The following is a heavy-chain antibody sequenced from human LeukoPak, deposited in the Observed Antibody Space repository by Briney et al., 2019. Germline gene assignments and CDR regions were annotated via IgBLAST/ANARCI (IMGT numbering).Heavy chain of an antibody. CDR2: IYGSGST. V-gene: IGHV4-59*08. J-gene: IGHJ4*02. Sequence: SETLPLTCTVSGDSLSSHYWSWIRQPPGKGLEWIGYIYGSGSTHYDPSLRSRVTISEDASKNQFSLKLTSVTAADTAVYYCARNVGWYSHDSWGQGTLVSVSS. CDR1: GDSLSSHY. CDR3: ARNVGWYSHDS. D-gene: IGHD6-19*01.